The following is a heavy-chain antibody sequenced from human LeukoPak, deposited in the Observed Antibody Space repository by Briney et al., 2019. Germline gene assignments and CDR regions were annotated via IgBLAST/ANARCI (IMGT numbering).Heavy chain of an antibody. CDR3: TTYSSGHH. V-gene: IGHV3-73*01. Sequence: GGSLRLSCAASGFTFSVSDMHWVRQASGKGLEWVGRIGVKTNSYATAYAAALQGRFTISRDDSKNTAYLQMNSLTTEDTAVYYCTTYSSGHHWGQGTLVTVSS. CDR1: GFTFSVSD. J-gene: IGHJ5*02. CDR2: IGVKTNSYAT. D-gene: IGHD6-19*01.